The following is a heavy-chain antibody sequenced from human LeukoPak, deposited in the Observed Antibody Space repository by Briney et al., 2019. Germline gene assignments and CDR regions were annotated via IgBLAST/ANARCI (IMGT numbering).Heavy chain of an antibody. Sequence: SETLSLTCTVSGGSISNYYWSWIRQPPGKGLEWIAYIYYSGNTNYNPSLKSRVTISVDMSKNQFSLKLSSATAADTAVYYCARDGLVRGFDPWGQGTLVTVSS. CDR3: ARDGLVRGFDP. V-gene: IGHV4-59*01. CDR1: GGSISNYY. D-gene: IGHD6-19*01. J-gene: IGHJ5*02. CDR2: IYYSGNT.